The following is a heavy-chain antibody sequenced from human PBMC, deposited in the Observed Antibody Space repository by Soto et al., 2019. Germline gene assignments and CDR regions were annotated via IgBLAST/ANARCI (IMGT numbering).Heavy chain of an antibody. V-gene: IGHV4-38-2*02. J-gene: IGHJ4*02. Sequence: GSLRLSCAASGFTFSSYSMNWVRQAPGKGLEWIGNIYQSGSTYYHPSLKSRVTISVDTSKNQFSLKLTSLTAADTAVYYCARELPGEESIDYWGQGTLVTVSS. CDR1: GFTFSSYS. D-gene: IGHD2-21*01. CDR3: ARELPGEESIDY. CDR2: IYQSGST.